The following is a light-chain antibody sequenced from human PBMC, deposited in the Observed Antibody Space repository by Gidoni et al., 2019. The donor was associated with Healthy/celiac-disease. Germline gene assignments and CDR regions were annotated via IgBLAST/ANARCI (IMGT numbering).Light chain of an antibody. V-gene: IGLV2-14*01. CDR2: DVS. Sequence: QSALTQPASVSGSPGQSITISCTGTSSDVGGYNYVSWYQQHPGKAPKLMMYDVSHRPSVVSNRFSGSKSGNTASLTISGLQAEDEADYYCSSYTSSSTPVFGTGTKVTVL. J-gene: IGLJ1*01. CDR3: SSYTSSSTPV. CDR1: SSDVGGYNY.